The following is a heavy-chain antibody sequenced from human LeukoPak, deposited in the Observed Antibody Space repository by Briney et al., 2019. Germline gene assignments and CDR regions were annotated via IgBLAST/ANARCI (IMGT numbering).Heavy chain of an antibody. Sequence: GGSLRLSCAASGFTFSDYYMSWIRQAPGKGLEWVSYISSSGSTIYYAGSVKGRFTISRDNAKNSLYLQINSLRAEDTALYYCATAPSRITLFGVVPYYFDYWGQGSLVTVSS. V-gene: IGHV3-11*01. D-gene: IGHD3-3*01. CDR2: ISSSGSTI. CDR1: GFTFSDYY. CDR3: ATAPSRITLFGVVPYYFDY. J-gene: IGHJ4*02.